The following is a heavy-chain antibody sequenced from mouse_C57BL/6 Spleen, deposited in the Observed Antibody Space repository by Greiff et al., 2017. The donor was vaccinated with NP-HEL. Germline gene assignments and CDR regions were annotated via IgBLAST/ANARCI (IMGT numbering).Heavy chain of an antibody. CDR2: INPNNGGT. J-gene: IGHJ3*01. CDR1: GYTFTDYY. CDR3: ADSNYERAWFAY. Sequence: EVQLQQSGPELVKPGASVKISCKASGYTFTDYYMNWVKQSHGKSLEWIGDINPNNGGTSYNQKFKGKATLTVDKSSSTAYMELRSLTSEDSAVYYCADSNYERAWFAYWGQGTLVTVSA. V-gene: IGHV1-26*01. D-gene: IGHD2-5*01.